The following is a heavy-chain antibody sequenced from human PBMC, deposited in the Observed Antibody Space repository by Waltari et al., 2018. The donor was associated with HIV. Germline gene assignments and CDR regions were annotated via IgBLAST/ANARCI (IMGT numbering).Heavy chain of an antibody. CDR2: IKEDGSER. V-gene: IGHV3-7*01. CDR1: GFTSSRSW. Sequence: EVQLVESGGGSVQPGGSLRLSCTVSGFTSSRSWMTWVRQAPGRGLEWVANIKEDGSERSYVESVKGRFIISRDNAKNSLFLQMYGLGAEDTGVYYCARLQWATQNLDFWGQGTLVTVSS. J-gene: IGHJ4*02. CDR3: ARLQWATQNLDF. D-gene: IGHD6-19*01.